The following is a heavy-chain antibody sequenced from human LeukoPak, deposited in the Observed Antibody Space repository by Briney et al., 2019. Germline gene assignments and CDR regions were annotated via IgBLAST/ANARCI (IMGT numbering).Heavy chain of an antibody. Sequence: GGSLRLSCAASGFTFSNYDMNWVRQAPGKGLEWVSYISRSSSPIYYADSMKGRLTISRDNAKSSLYLQMNSLRDEDTAIYYCARDRAALARMGGMDVWGQGTTVTV. J-gene: IGHJ6*02. CDR2: ISRSSSPI. D-gene: IGHD5-12*01. CDR1: GFTFSNYD. V-gene: IGHV3-21*01. CDR3: ARDRAALARMGGMDV.